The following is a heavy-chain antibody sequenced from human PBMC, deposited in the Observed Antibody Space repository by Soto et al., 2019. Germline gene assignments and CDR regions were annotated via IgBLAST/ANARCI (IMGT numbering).Heavy chain of an antibody. CDR3: GRQYADTSMGGYFYTGLDV. V-gene: IGHV5-51*01. CDR2: IYPADSDT. J-gene: IGHJ6*02. Sequence: EVQLVQSGAEVKKPGESLKISCEGFGYSFATYWIGWVRQMPGKGLEWMGMIYPADSDTRYSPSFQGQVTISADKSINTAYLQWSSLKASDTAIYYCGRQYADTSMGGYFYTGLDVWGQGTTVTVSS. D-gene: IGHD5-18*01. CDR1: GYSFATYW.